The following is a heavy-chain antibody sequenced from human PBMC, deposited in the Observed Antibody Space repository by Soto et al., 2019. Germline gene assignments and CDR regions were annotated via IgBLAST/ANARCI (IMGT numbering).Heavy chain of an antibody. CDR2: ISAYNGDT. J-gene: IGHJ6*02. CDR3: ARELRAARLYYYYYGMDV. V-gene: IGHV1-18*01. CDR1: GYTFTSYG. Sequence: ASVKVSCKASGYTFTSYGISWVRQAPGQGLEWMGWISAYNGDTNCAQKLQGRVTMTTDTSTSTAYMELRSLRSDDTAVYYCARELRAARLYYYYYGMDVWGQGTTVTVSS. D-gene: IGHD6-6*01.